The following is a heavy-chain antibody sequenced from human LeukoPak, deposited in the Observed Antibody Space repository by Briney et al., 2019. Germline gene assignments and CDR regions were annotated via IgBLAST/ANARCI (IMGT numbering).Heavy chain of an antibody. Sequence: SETLSLTCAVYGGSFSGYYWSWIRQPPGKGLEWIGEINHSGGTNYNPSLKSRVTISVDTSKNQFSLKLSSVTAADTAVYYCAGATYVYSSSWRLKGNFDYWGQGTLVTVSS. CDR3: AGATYVYSSSWRLKGNFDY. D-gene: IGHD6-13*01. CDR1: GGSFSGYY. CDR2: INHSGGT. J-gene: IGHJ4*02. V-gene: IGHV4-34*01.